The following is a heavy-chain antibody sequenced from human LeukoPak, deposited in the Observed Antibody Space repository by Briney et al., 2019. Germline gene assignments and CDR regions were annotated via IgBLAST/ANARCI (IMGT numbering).Heavy chain of an antibody. Sequence: GGALRLSCAASGFTFSDYYMSWIRQAPGRGLEWVSYISRRGITIYYADSVKGRFTISRDNSKNSLYLQMNSLRAEDTAVYYCARDRITIFGVVTYYYYYYMDLWGKGTTVSVSS. CDR3: ARDRITIFGVVTYYYYYYMDL. CDR1: GFTFSDYY. CDR2: ISRRGITI. J-gene: IGHJ6*03. D-gene: IGHD3-3*01. V-gene: IGHV3-11*01.